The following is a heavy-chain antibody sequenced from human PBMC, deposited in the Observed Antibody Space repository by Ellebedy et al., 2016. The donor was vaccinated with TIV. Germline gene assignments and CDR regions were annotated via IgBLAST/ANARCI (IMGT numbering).Heavy chain of an antibody. D-gene: IGHD6-19*01. J-gene: IGHJ3*02. CDR1: GGSFSGYY. Sequence: SETLSLTCAVYGGSFSGYYWSWIRQPPGKGLEWIGEINHSGSTNYNPSLKSRVTISVDTSKNQFSLKLSSVTAADTAVYYCARPIYSSGWYSGRGDDAFDIWGQGTMVTVSS. CDR3: ARPIYSSGWYSGRGDDAFDI. V-gene: IGHV4-34*01. CDR2: INHSGST.